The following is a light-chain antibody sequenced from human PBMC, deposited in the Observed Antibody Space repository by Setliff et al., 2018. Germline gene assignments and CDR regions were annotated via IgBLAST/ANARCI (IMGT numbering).Light chain of an antibody. CDR3: QSYDSSLSGRV. CDR2: GNS. Sequence: PSSVSGAPGQRVTISCTGSSSNIRAGYDVHWYQQLPGTAPKLLIYGNSNRPSGVPDRFSGSKSGTSASLAITGLQAEDEADYYCQSYDSSLSGRVVGTGTKV. J-gene: IGLJ1*01. CDR1: SSNIRAGYD. V-gene: IGLV1-40*01.